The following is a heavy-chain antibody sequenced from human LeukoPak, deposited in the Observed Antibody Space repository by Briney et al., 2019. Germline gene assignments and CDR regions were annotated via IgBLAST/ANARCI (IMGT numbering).Heavy chain of an antibody. CDR3: ARAAWQLVAQDAFDI. CDR1: GGSISSYY. CDR2: IYTSGST. V-gene: IGHV4-4*07. J-gene: IGHJ3*02. Sequence: SETLSLTCTVSGGSISSYYWXXXXXXXXXXXXXXXRIYTSGSTNYNPSLKSRVTMSVDTSKNQFSLKLSSVTAADTAVYYCARAAWQLVAQDAFDIWGQGTMVTVSS. D-gene: IGHD6-6*01.